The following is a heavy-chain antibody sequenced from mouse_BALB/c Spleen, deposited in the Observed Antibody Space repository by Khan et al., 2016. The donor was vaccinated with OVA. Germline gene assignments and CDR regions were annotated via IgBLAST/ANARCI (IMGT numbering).Heavy chain of an antibody. CDR3: TRDRIDY. Sequence: QVQLQQSGAALAKPGASVKMSCKASGYTFSTYWMHWVKQRPGQGLEWIGYINPTSGYTDYNEKFKDKATLSADKSSSTAYMQLSRLTSEDSAVYYCTRDRIDYWGKDTTLTVSS. CDR2: INPTSGYT. J-gene: IGHJ2*01. V-gene: IGHV1-7*01. CDR1: GYTFSTYW.